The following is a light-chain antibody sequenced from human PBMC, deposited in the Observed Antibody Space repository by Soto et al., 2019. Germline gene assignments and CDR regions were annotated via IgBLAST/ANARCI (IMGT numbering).Light chain of an antibody. CDR2: EVS. J-gene: IGLJ3*02. CDR1: SSDVGGYNY. V-gene: IGLV2-14*01. CDR3: SSYTSSSTRV. Sequence: QSALTQPASVSGSPGQSITISCTGTSSDVGGYNYVSWYQQHPGKAPKLMIYEVSNRPSGVSNRFSGSKSGNTASLTISGLQAEDGADYYCSSYTSSSTRVFGGGNKLTVL.